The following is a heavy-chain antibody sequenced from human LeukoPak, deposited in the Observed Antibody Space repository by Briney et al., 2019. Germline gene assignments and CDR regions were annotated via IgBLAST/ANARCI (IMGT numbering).Heavy chain of an antibody. D-gene: IGHD3-22*01. Sequence: SETLSLTCTVSGGSISSYYWSWIRQPPGKGLEWIGYIYYSGSTKYNPSLKSRVTISVGTSKNQFSLKLNSVTAADTAVYYCARQDSSAYSHFQYWGQGTLVTVSS. CDR3: ARQDSSAYSHFQY. CDR2: IYYSGST. V-gene: IGHV4-59*08. CDR1: GGSISSYY. J-gene: IGHJ1*01.